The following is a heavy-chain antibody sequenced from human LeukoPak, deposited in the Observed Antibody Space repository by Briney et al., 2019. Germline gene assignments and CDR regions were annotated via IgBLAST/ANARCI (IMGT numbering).Heavy chain of an antibody. D-gene: IGHD2-2*01. V-gene: IGHV1-3*01. J-gene: IGHJ6*02. CDR1: GYTFTSYA. CDR2: INAGNGNT. Sequence: ASVKVSCKASGYTFTSYAMHWVRQAPGQRLEWMGWINAGNGNTKYSQKFQGRVTITRDTSANTAYMELSSLRSEDTAVYYCATSTVPADYYYGMDVWGQGTTVTVSS. CDR3: ATSTVPADYYYGMDV.